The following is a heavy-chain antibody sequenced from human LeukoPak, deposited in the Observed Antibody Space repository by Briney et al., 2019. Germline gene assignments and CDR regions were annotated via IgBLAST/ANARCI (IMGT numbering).Heavy chain of an antibody. CDR2: ISYDGSNK. V-gene: IGHV3-30*04. D-gene: IGHD3-16*01. Sequence: PGGSLRLSCAASEFTFSGYAMHWVRQAPGKGLEGVAVISYDGSNKYYADSVKGRFTISRDNSKNTLYLQMNSLRAEDTAVYYCAKARFYDYVWGSLDDAFDIWGQGTMVTVSS. CDR1: EFTFSGYA. CDR3: AKARFYDYVWGSLDDAFDI. J-gene: IGHJ3*02.